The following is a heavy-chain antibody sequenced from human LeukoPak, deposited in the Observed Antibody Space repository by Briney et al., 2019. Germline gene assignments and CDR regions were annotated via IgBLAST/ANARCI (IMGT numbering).Heavy chain of an antibody. Sequence: GASVKVSCKASGYTFTSYGISWVRQAPGQGLEWMGWISAYNGNTNYAQKLQGRVTITTDTSTSTAYMELRSLRSDDTAVYYCARGLRPYYYDSSGYYPYWGQGTLVTVSS. D-gene: IGHD3-22*01. V-gene: IGHV1-18*01. CDR3: ARGLRPYYYDSSGYYPY. J-gene: IGHJ4*02. CDR2: ISAYNGNT. CDR1: GYTFTSYG.